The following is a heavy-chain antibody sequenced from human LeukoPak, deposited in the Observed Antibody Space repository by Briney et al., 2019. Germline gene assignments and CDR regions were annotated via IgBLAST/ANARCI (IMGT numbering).Heavy chain of an antibody. CDR3: AGRPTGYSSGYIH. J-gene: IGHJ4*02. V-gene: IGHV3-23*01. Sequence: GGSLRLSCVASGITFSNYAVSWVRQAPEKGLDWVSVISGSAHKIRYADSVKGRFTISRDNSENIVYLQMSNLRVEDTAVYYCAGRPTGYSSGYIHWGQGTLVTVSS. CDR1: GITFSNYA. CDR2: ISGSAHKI. D-gene: IGHD5-18*01.